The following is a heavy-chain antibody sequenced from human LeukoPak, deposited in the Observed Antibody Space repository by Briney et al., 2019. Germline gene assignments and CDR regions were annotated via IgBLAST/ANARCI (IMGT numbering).Heavy chain of an antibody. CDR1: GFTFSSYS. V-gene: IGHV3-48*02. D-gene: IGHD4-17*01. Sequence: GGSLRLSCAASGFTFSSYSMNWVRQAPGKGLEWVSYISSSSSIIYYADSVKGRFTISRDNAENSLYLQMNSLGDEDTAVYYCVREAVNDYGDYVFWFDPWGQGILVTVSS. CDR3: VREAVNDYGDYVFWFDP. CDR2: ISSSSSII. J-gene: IGHJ5*02.